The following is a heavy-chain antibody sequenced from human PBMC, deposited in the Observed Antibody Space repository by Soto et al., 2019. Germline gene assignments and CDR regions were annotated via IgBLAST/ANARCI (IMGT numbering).Heavy chain of an antibody. CDR2: TYYRSKWYN. D-gene: IGHD6-13*01. Sequence: SQTLSLTCAISGDSVYSNSAAWNWIRPSPSRGLEWLGRTYYRSKWYNDYAVSVKSRITINPDTSKNQFSLQLNSVTPEDTAGYYCARGGGKYSSSWYAAFDYWGQGTLVTVSS. CDR1: GDSVYSNSAA. J-gene: IGHJ4*02. V-gene: IGHV6-1*01. CDR3: ARGGGKYSSSWYAAFDY.